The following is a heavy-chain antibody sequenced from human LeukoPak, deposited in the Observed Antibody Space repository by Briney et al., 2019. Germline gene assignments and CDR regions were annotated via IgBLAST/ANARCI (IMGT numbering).Heavy chain of an antibody. D-gene: IGHD6-6*01. CDR2: INSDGSST. Sequence: GGSLRLSCAASGFTFSSYWMHWGRQAPGKGVVWVSRINSDGSSTSHADSVKGRFTISRDNAKNSLYLQMNSLRAEDTAVYYCARVGGAYSSSDWGQGTLVTVSS. CDR3: ARVGGAYSSSD. V-gene: IGHV3-74*01. J-gene: IGHJ4*02. CDR1: GFTFSSYW.